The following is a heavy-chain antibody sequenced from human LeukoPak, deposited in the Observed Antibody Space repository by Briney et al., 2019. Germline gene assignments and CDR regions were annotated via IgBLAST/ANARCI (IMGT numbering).Heavy chain of an antibody. CDR1: GFTFSDYY. CDR2: ISNSGDII. CDR3: ATNLPSRNDGWPLFDS. Sequence: GGSLSLSCVASGFTFSDYYMSWIRQSPGKGLEWLSYISNSGDIIYYADSVKGRFTISRDNAKNSLYLQINSLRAEDTALYYCATNLPSRNDGWPLFDSWGQGTLVTVSS. V-gene: IGHV3-11*01. J-gene: IGHJ4*02. D-gene: IGHD1-1*01.